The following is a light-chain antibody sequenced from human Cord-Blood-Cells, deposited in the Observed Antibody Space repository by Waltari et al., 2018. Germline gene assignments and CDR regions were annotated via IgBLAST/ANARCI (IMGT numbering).Light chain of an antibody. CDR1: SLRSYY. Sequence: SSELTQDPAVSVALGQTVRITYQGDSLRSYYASWYQQKQGQYPVLVIYGKNNRPSGIPDQYAGSRSGTPASLTINEAQADAEPHYYCNSRDSSGSHVVFGGGTKLTVL. CDR3: NSRDSSGSHVV. V-gene: IGLV3-19*01. J-gene: IGLJ2*01. CDR2: GKN.